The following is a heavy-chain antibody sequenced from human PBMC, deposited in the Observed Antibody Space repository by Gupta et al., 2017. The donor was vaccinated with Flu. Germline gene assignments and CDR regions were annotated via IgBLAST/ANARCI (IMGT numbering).Heavy chain of an antibody. D-gene: IGHD3-22*01. Sequence: EVQLVESGGGLVQPGRSLRLSCAASGFTFDDYAMHWVRQAPGKGLDLVSCISWNSGIIAYADSVKGRFTISRDNAKNSLYLQMNSLRAEDTALYYCAKAVVVADDAFDILGQGTMVTFSS. CDR3: AKAVVVADDAFDI. J-gene: IGHJ3*02. CDR2: ISWNSGII. CDR1: GFTFDDYA. V-gene: IGHV3-9*01.